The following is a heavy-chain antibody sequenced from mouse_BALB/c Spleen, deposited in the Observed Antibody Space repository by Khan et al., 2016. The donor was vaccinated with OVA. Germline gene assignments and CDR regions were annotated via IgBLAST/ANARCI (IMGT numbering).Heavy chain of an antibody. CDR3: ASVYGGDFDY. D-gene: IGHD1-1*01. Sequence: EVQLQESGPGLVKPSQSLSLTCTVTGYSITSDYAWNWLRQFPGNKLEWMGFISYSGNTKYNPSLKSRFSITRDTSKNQFFLQLNSVTTEDTATYYCASVYGGDFDYWGQGTSLTVSS. CDR2: ISYSGNT. V-gene: IGHV3-2*02. CDR1: GYSITSDYA. J-gene: IGHJ2*02.